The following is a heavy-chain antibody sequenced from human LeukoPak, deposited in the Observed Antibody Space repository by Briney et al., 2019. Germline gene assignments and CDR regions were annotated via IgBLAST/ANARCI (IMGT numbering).Heavy chain of an antibody. Sequence: PSETLSLTCAVFDGSISKDWWSWVRQPPGEGLEWIGEIYSSGTTNYNPSLKSRVTISVDNSKNQFSLKLNSVTAADTAVYYCARNDYYSIDDWGQGILVTVSS. CDR3: ARNDYYSIDD. J-gene: IGHJ4*02. V-gene: IGHV4-4*02. CDR2: IYSSGTT. CDR1: DGSISKDW. D-gene: IGHD3-3*01.